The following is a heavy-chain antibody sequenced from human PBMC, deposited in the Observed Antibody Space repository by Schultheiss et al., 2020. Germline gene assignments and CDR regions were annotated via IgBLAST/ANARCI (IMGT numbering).Heavy chain of an antibody. CDR1: GGSISSGGYY. V-gene: IGHV4-61*08. CDR2: IYYSGST. D-gene: IGHD3-9*01. J-gene: IGHJ6*03. CDR3: ARVSYASDWYVAYHMDV. Sequence: SETLSLTCTVSGGSISSGGYYWSWIRQHPGKGLEWIGYIYYSGSTNYNPSLKSRVTISVDTSKNQFSLMVRSVTAADTAVYYCARVSYASDWYVAYHMDVWGRATTVTVSS.